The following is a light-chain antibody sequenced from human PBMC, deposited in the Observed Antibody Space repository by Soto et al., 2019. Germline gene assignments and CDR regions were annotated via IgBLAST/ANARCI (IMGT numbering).Light chain of an antibody. Sequence: QAVVTQPPSVSGAPGQRVTISCTGSSSNIGAGYDVHWYQQLPGTAPKLLIYGNSNRPSGVPDRFSGSKSGTSASVAITGLQAEDEADYYCQSYDSSLSDVVFGGGTQLTVL. V-gene: IGLV1-40*01. CDR1: SSNIGAGYD. J-gene: IGLJ2*01. CDR3: QSYDSSLSDVV. CDR2: GNS.